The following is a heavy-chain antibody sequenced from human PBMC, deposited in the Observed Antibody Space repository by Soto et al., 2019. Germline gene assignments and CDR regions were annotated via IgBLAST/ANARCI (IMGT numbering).Heavy chain of an antibody. CDR1: GGSISSYY. CDR2: IYHSGST. V-gene: IGHV4-59*12. CDR3: ASRREYYDSSGYNDAFDI. Sequence: SETLSLTCTVSGGSISSYYWSWIRQPPGKGLEWIGYIYHSGSTYYNPSLKSRVTISVDTSKNQFSLKLSSVTAADTAVYYCASRREYYDSSGYNDAFDIWGQGTMVTVSS. D-gene: IGHD3-22*01. J-gene: IGHJ3*02.